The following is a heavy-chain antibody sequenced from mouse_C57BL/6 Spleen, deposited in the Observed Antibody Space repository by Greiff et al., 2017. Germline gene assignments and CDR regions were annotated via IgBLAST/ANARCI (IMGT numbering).Heavy chain of an antibody. CDR2: ISSGGSYT. D-gene: IGHD2-3*01. V-gene: IGHV5-6*01. J-gene: IGHJ3*01. CDR3: ARHDDGTIFFAY. Sequence: EVKVVESGGDLVKPGGSLKLSCAASGFTFSSYGMSWVRQTPDKRLEWVATISSGGSYTYYPDSVKGRFTISRDNAKNTLYLQMSSLKSEDTAMYYCARHDDGTIFFAYWGQGTLVTVSA. CDR1: GFTFSSYG.